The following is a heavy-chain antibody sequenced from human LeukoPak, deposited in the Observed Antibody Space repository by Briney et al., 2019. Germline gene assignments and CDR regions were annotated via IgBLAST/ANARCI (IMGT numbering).Heavy chain of an antibody. D-gene: IGHD6-13*01. J-gene: IGHJ6*03. CDR2: IYYSGST. CDR1: GYSISSGYY. V-gene: IGHV4-38-2*02. CDR3: ARDLAIDSSSWSHRYYMDV. Sequence: PSETLSLTCTVSGYSISSGYYWGWIRQPPGKGLEWIGSIYYSGSTNYNPSLKSRVTISVDTSKNQFSLKLSSVTAADTAVYYCARDLAIDSSSWSHRYYMDVWGKGTTATISS.